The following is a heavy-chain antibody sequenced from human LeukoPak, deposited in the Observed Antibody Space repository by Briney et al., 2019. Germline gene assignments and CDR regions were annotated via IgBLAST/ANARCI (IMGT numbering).Heavy chain of an antibody. CDR1: GFTFSNYE. Sequence: PGGSLRLSCAASGFTFSNYEMNWVRQAPGKGLEWVSSISSSSSYIYYADSVKGRFTISRDNAKNSLYLQMNSLRAEDTAVYYCARGGKGGGWKAFDIWGQGTMVTVSS. V-gene: IGHV3-21*01. CDR3: ARGGKGGGWKAFDI. CDR2: ISSSSSYI. D-gene: IGHD6-19*01. J-gene: IGHJ3*02.